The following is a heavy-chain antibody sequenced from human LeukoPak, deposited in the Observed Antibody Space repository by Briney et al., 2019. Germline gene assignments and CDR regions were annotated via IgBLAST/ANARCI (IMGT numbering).Heavy chain of an antibody. Sequence: KPWETLSLTCNVSGASISSSSYYWGRIRQPPGSALEWIGRLFSSGSTYYNPSLKSRVTISLDTSKNFFSLRLSSVTAADTAVYYCARCIPSVVLTALLAFDIWGQGTMVTVSS. CDR2: LFSSGST. J-gene: IGHJ3*02. V-gene: IGHV4-39*02. CDR1: GASISSSSYY. D-gene: IGHD2-21*02. CDR3: ARCIPSVVLTALLAFDI.